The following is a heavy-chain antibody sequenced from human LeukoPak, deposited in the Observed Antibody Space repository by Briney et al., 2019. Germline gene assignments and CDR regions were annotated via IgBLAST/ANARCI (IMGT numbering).Heavy chain of an antibody. CDR2: IKPDGTTK. J-gene: IGHJ4*02. D-gene: IGHD2-21*01. CDR1: GFPFSSYS. V-gene: IGHV3-7*03. CDR3: ARSIPYGTAWYGRSDY. Sequence: PGGSLRLSCAASGFPFSSYSMTWVRQAPGKGPEWVANIKPDGTTKFYVDSVKGRFTISRDNALNSLYLQMNSLRAEGTAIYYCARSIPYGTAWYGRSDYWGQGTLVTVSS.